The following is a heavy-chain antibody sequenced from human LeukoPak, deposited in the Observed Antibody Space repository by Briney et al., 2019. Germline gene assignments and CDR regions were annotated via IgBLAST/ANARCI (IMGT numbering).Heavy chain of an antibody. V-gene: IGHV3-74*01. Sequence: GGSLRLSCAASGFAFSSYWMLWVRQAPGKGLVWVSRISGDGSTTTYADSVKGRFTISRDNAKNILYLQMNSLRAEDTAIYYCARSQFDYWGQGILVTVSS. CDR3: ARSQFDY. J-gene: IGHJ4*02. CDR2: ISGDGSTT. CDR1: GFAFSSYW.